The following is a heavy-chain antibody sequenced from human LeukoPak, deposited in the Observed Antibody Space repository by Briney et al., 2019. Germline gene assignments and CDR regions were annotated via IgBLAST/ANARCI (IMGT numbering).Heavy chain of an antibody. J-gene: IGHJ4*02. CDR3: ARGCSGGSCYAYFDY. Sequence: SVKVSCKXSGGTFSSYAISWVRQAPGQGLEWMGGIIPIFGTANYAQKFQGRVTITADESTSTAYMELSSLRSEDTAVYYCARGCSGGSCYAYFDYWGQGTLVTVSS. D-gene: IGHD2-15*01. CDR1: GGTFSSYA. V-gene: IGHV1-69*13. CDR2: IIPIFGTA.